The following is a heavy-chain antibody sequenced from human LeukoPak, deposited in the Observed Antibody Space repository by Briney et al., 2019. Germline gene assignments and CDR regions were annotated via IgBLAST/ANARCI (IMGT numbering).Heavy chain of an antibody. D-gene: IGHD6-6*01. Sequence: GASVKVSCKASGYTLTSYGISWVRQAPGQGLEWMGWISAYNGNTNYAQKLQGRVTMTTDTSTSTAYMELRSLRSDDTAVYYCARYMYSSSPWQPDAFDIWGQGTMVTVSS. CDR3: ARYMYSSSPWQPDAFDI. CDR2: ISAYNGNT. J-gene: IGHJ3*02. CDR1: GYTLTSYG. V-gene: IGHV1-18*01.